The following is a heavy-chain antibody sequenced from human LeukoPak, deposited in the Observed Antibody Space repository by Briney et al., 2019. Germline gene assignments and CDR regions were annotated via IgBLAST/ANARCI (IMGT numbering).Heavy chain of an antibody. V-gene: IGHV4-38-2*02. CDR3: ARGRAYYYYYYYMDV. J-gene: IGHJ6*03. CDR1: GYSISSGYY. Sequence: TSETLSLTCTVSGYSISSGYYWGWIRQPPGKGLEWIGSIYHSGSTYYNPSLKSRVTISVDTSKNQFSLKLSSVTAADTAVYYCARGRAYYYYYYYMDVWGKGTTVTVSS. CDR2: IYHSGST.